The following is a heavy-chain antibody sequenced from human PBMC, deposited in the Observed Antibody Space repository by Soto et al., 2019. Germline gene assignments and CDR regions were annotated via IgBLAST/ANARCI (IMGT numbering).Heavy chain of an antibody. D-gene: IGHD3-22*01. J-gene: IGHJ4*02. CDR1: GGSISSGGYY. CDR3: ARIGLYDSDDHYYPDY. CDR2: IYYTGST. Sequence: SETLSLTCTVSGGSISSGGYYWSWIRQHPGKGLEWIGYIYYTGSTKYNPSLKSRVTISVDTSKNQLSLKLSSVTAADTAVYYCARIGLYDSDDHYYPDYWGQGTLVTVSS. V-gene: IGHV4-61*08.